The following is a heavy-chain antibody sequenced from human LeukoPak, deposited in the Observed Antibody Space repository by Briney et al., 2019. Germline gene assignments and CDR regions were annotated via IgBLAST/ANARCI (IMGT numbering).Heavy chain of an antibody. Sequence: ASVKVSCKASGYTFTGYYMHWVRQAPGQGLEWMGWINPNSGGTNYAQKFQGRVTMTRDTSISTAYMELSRLRSDDTAVYYRARSQRVQYYDFWSGYHMFHDYWGQGTLVTVSS. D-gene: IGHD3-3*01. CDR2: INPNSGGT. CDR1: GYTFTGYY. CDR3: ARSQRVQYYDFWSGYHMFHDY. J-gene: IGHJ4*02. V-gene: IGHV1-2*02.